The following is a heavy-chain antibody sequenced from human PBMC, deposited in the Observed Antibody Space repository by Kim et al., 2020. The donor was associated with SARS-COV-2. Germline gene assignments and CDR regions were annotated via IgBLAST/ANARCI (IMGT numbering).Heavy chain of an antibody. J-gene: IGHJ4*02. Sequence: NYNPPLDSRVTISVDTSKNQFSLKLSSVTAADTAVYYCARSYGGNSPVDYWGQGTLVTVSS. V-gene: IGHV4-59*01. D-gene: IGHD4-17*01. CDR3: ARSYGGNSPVDY.